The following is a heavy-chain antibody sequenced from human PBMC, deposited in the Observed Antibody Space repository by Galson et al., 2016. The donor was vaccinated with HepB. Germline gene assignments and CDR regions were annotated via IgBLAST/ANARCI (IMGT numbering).Heavy chain of an antibody. V-gene: IGHV3-7*03. Sequence: SLRLSCAASGFRLSGYWMTWVRQAPGKGLEWVANIKEDGSLLAYVDSVKGRFTISRDNAKNSLYLQMNDLRAEDTALYYCGRDTGNYYVDKWGHGTLVTVSS. J-gene: IGHJ4*01. D-gene: IGHD1-7*01. CDR1: GFRLSGYW. CDR3: GRDTGNYYVDK. CDR2: IKEDGSLL.